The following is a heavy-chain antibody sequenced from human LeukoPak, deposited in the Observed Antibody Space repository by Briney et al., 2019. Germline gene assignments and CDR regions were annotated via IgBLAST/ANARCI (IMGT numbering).Heavy chain of an antibody. J-gene: IGHJ5*02. CDR1: AYTFTNYA. D-gene: IGHD2-2*03. CDR3: ARVSGYCSSTSCSYVSWFDP. V-gene: IGHV1-18*01. Sequence: GASVKVSCKASAYTFTNYAITWVRQAAGQGLEWMGWINPYNGNTNYAQKLQGRVTMTTDTSTSTAYMELRSLRSDDTAVYYCARVSGYCSSTSCSYVSWFDPWGQGTLVTVSS. CDR2: INPYNGNT.